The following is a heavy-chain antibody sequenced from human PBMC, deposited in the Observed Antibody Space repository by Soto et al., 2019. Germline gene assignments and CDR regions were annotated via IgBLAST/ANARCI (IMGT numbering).Heavy chain of an antibody. J-gene: IGHJ5*02. D-gene: IGHD3-22*01. CDR2: IAPIVGSA. Sequence: GASVKVSCKASGYTFTSYYMHWVRQAPGQGLEWMGVIAPIVGSATHAQKFQGRVTITADESTSTAYMELSSLRSEDTAVYYCARDRGPSSGYYPYWFDPWGQGTLVTVSS. V-gene: IGHV1-46*01. CDR1: GYTFTSYY. CDR3: ARDRGPSSGYYPYWFDP.